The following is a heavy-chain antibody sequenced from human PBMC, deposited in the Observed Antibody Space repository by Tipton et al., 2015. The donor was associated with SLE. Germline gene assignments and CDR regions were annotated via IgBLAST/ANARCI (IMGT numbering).Heavy chain of an antibody. CDR1: VGSISNYY. D-gene: IGHD6-19*01. CDR3: ARGPFQRWPPGAY. J-gene: IGHJ4*02. CDR2: IYTSGST. Sequence: TLSLTCTVSVGSISNYYWSWIRQPAGKGLEWIGRIYTSGSTNYNPSLKSRVTMSVDTSKNQFSLKLSSVTAADTAVYYCARGPFQRWPPGAYWGQGTLVTVSS. V-gene: IGHV4-4*07.